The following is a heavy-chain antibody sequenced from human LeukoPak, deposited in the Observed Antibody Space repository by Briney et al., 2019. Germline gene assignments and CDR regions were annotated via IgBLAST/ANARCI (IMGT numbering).Heavy chain of an antibody. J-gene: IGHJ3*02. D-gene: IGHD5-12*01. CDR2: ISSSSSYI. CDR3: ARVRLRATNDAFDI. V-gene: IGHV3-21*01. Sequence: GGTLRLSFAASGFNFGRYSMIWVGQATGKGLPLVSSISSSSSYIYYADSVKGRFTISRDNAKNSLYLQMNSLRAEDTAVYYCARVRLRATNDAFDIWGQGTMVTVSS. CDR1: GFNFGRYS.